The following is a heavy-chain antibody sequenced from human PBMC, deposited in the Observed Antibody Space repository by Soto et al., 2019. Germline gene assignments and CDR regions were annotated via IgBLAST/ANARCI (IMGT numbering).Heavy chain of an antibody. CDR1: EFTFSSYA. CDR2: ISGSGGST. J-gene: IGHJ4*02. D-gene: IGHD2-15*01. Sequence: PGGSLRLSCAASEFTFSSYAMSWVRQAPGKGLEWVSAISGSGGSTYYADSVKGRFTISRDNSKNTLYLQMNSLRAEDTAVYYCAKGRGYCSGGSCYSCLDYWGQGTLVTVSS. CDR3: AKGRGYCSGGSCYSCLDY. V-gene: IGHV3-23*01.